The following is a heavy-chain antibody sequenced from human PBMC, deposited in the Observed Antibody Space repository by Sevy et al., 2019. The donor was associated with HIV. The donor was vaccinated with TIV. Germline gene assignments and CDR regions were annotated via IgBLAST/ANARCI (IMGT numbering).Heavy chain of an antibody. J-gene: IGHJ4*02. CDR2: ISSSGSTI. V-gene: IGHV3-48*03. Sequence: GGSLRLSCAASGLTFSSYEMNWVRQAPGKGLEWVSDISSSGSTIYYADSVKGRFTISRDNAKNSLYLQMNSLRAEDTAVYYCARHSGDYYDSNDYFDYWGQRTLVTVSS. CDR1: GLTFSSYE. CDR3: ARHSGDYYDSNDYFDY. D-gene: IGHD3-22*01.